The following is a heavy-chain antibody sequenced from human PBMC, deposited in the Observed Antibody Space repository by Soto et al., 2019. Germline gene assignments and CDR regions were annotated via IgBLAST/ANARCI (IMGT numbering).Heavy chain of an antibody. J-gene: IGHJ6*02. D-gene: IGHD4-17*01. CDR2: INPSGGST. CDR3: ARNTEDYGDYVHYYGMDV. V-gene: IGHV1-46*01. Sequence: QVQLVQSGAEVKKPGASVKVSCKASGYTFTSYYMHWVRQAPGQGLEWMGIINPSGGSTSYAQKFQGRVTMTRDTSTSTVYMELSSLRSEDTAVYYCARNTEDYGDYVHYYGMDVWGQGTTVTVSS. CDR1: GYTFTSYY.